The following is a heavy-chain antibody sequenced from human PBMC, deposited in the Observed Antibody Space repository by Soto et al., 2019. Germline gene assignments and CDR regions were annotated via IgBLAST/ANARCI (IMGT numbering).Heavy chain of an antibody. D-gene: IGHD4-17*01. Sequence: QVQLVESGGGVVQPGTSLRLSCAASGFTFSRHGMHWVRQTPGKGLEWLAVILNDASGHWYADSVKGRFTISRDNFENTLYLQMNGLRLKDTAMYYCARDDDYPDNGFDYWGQGTLDTVSS. CDR3: ARDDDYPDNGFDY. CDR1: GFTFSRHG. V-gene: IGHV3-33*01. J-gene: IGHJ4*02. CDR2: ILNDASGH.